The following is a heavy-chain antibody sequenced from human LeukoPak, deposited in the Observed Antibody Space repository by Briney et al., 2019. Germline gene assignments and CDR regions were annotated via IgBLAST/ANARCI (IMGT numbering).Heavy chain of an antibody. D-gene: IGHD3-10*01. CDR3: ARYDYGSGYPGSWLDP. Sequence: SETLSLTRTVSGASFSSYFWTWIRQSTGKGLEWIGYIYYSGSTNYNPSLKSRVTISVDTSKNQFSLKLNSVTAADTAVYYCARYDYGSGYPGSWLDPWGQGTLVTVSS. CDR1: GASFSSYF. V-gene: IGHV4-59*08. CDR2: IYYSGST. J-gene: IGHJ5*02.